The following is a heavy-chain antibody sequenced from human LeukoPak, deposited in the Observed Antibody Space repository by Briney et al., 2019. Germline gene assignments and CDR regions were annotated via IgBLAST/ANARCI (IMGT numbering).Heavy chain of an antibody. CDR3: AREPLALSFTRGVTSPSPYYFDY. V-gene: IGHV3-21*01. Sequence: GGSLRLSCAASGFTFSSYSMNWVRQAPGKVLEWVSSIRSSGTYIYYADSVKGRFTLSRDNPKHSPCLQMNSLRAEDTAVYYCAREPLALSFTRGVTSPSPYYFDYWGQGTLVTVSS. D-gene: IGHD3-10*01. CDR2: IRSSGTYI. CDR1: GFTFSSYS. J-gene: IGHJ4*02.